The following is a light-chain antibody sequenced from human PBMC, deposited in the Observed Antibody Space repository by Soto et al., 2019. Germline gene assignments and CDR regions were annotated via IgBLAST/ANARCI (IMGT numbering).Light chain of an antibody. J-gene: IGLJ2*01. CDR2: GNS. Sequence: QSVRTQPPSVSGAPGQRVTISCTGSSSNIRADYDVHWYQQLPGTAPKLLIYGNSNRPSGVPDRFSGSKSGNSASLAITGLQAEDEADYYCQSYDSSLSGSVFGGGTKVTVL. CDR1: SSNIRADYD. CDR3: QSYDSSLSGSV. V-gene: IGLV1-40*01.